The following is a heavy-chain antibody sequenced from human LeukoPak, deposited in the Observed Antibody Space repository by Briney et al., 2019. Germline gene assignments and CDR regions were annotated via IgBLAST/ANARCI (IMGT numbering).Heavy chain of an antibody. CDR2: ISGSSSYI. D-gene: IGHD5-18*01. CDR1: GFTFCTYS. J-gene: IGHJ4*02. V-gene: IGHV3-21*01. Sequence: GGSLRLSCAASGFTFCTYSMNWVRQAPGKGLEWVSSISGSSSYIYYADSVKGRFTISRDNAKNSLYLQMNSLRAEDTAVYYCARDRGYSYGPFDYWGQGTLVTVSS. CDR3: ARDRGYSYGPFDY.